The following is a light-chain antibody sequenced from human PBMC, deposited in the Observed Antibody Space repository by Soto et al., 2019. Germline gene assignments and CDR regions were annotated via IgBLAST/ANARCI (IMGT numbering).Light chain of an antibody. CDR2: DAS. J-gene: IGKJ1*01. Sequence: DIQMTQSPSSVSASVGDRVTITCRASQGISNWLAWYQQRPGRAPKLLIYDASTLQSGVPSRFSGGGSGTDFTLTISSLQPEDYAIYFCQQIDNFPWTFGQGTKVEIK. V-gene: IGKV1-12*01. CDR1: QGISNW. CDR3: QQIDNFPWT.